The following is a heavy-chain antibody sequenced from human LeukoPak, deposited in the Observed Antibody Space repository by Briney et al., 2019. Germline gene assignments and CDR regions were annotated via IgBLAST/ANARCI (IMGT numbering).Heavy chain of an antibody. D-gene: IGHD3-3*01. J-gene: IGHJ6*03. Sequence: PSETLSLTCAVYGGSFSGYYWSWIPQPPGKGLEGIGEINHSGGTNYNPSLKDQVPISLHTPKNQFSLKLSSVTAAQTAVYYCARVRACTMLFGVVIRSWDLHEYYYIDVWGKGTTVTVSS. CDR3: ARVRACTMLFGVVIRSWDLHEYYYIDV. CDR2: INHSGGT. V-gene: IGHV4-34*01. CDR1: GGSFSGYY.